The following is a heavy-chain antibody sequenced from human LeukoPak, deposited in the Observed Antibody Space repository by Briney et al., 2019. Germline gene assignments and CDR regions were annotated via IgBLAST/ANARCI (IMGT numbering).Heavy chain of an antibody. Sequence: GGSLRLSCAASGFTVSSNYMSWVRQAPGKGLDWVSVIYSGGSTYYADSVKGRFTISRDNSKNTLYLQMNSLRAEDTAVYYCAKDPCTSCFFDYWGQGTLVTVSS. CDR3: AKDPCTSCFFDY. CDR2: IYSGGST. D-gene: IGHD2-2*01. J-gene: IGHJ4*02. V-gene: IGHV3-53*01. CDR1: GFTVSSNY.